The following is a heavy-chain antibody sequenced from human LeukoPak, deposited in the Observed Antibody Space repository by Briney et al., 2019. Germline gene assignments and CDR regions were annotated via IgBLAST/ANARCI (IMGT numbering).Heavy chain of an antibody. CDR3: ARAGRYCSGGSCYSAGYYYYYYNMDV. CDR2: ITPNSGGT. V-gene: IGHV1-2*02. Sequence: GASVKVSCKASGYTFTAYYMHWVRQAPGQGLEWMGWITPNSGGTNYAQKFQARVTLTRDTSISTAYMELSSLRSDDTAVYFCARAGRYCSGGSCYSAGYYYYYYNMDVWGKGTTVTVSS. CDR1: GYTFTAYY. J-gene: IGHJ6*03. D-gene: IGHD2-15*01.